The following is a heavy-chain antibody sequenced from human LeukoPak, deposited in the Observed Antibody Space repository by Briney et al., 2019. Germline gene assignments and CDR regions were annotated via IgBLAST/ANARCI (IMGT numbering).Heavy chain of an antibody. V-gene: IGHV3-48*01. CDR1: GFTFSSYS. CDR2: ISSSSSTI. D-gene: IGHD1-7*01. CDR3: ASVANWNYDTLQRAFDI. Sequence: GGSLRLSCAASGFTFSSYSMNWVRQAPGKGLEWVSYISSSSSTIYYADSVKGRFTISRDNAKNSLYLQMNSLRAEDTAVYYCASVANWNYDTLQRAFDIWGQGTMVTVSS. J-gene: IGHJ3*02.